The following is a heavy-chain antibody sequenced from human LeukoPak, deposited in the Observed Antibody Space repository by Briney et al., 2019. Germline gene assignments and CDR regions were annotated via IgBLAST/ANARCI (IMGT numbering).Heavy chain of an antibody. V-gene: IGHV3-30-3*01. CDR1: GFTFSSYP. Sequence: PGGSLRLSCAASGFTFSSYPLHWVRQAPGRGLEWVTLISYDGSKIYYADSVKGRFTISRDNSKNTLYLQMNSLRAEDTAVYYCARDWGNRFEYWGQGTLVTVSS. D-gene: IGHD1-14*01. CDR3: ARDWGNRFEY. CDR2: ISYDGSKI. J-gene: IGHJ4*02.